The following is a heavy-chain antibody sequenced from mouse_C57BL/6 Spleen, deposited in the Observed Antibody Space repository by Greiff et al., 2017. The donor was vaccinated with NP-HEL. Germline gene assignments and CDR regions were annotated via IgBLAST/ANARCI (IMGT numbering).Heavy chain of an antibody. CDR1: GYTFTSYG. V-gene: IGHV1-81*01. CDR3: ARRGLYGGWGDY. D-gene: IGHD1-1*02. Sequence: QVQLQQSGAELARPGASVKLSCKASGYTFTSYGISWVKQRPGQGLEWIGEIYPRSGNTYYNEKFKGKATLTADKSSSPAYMELRSLTSEVSAVYSGARRGLYGGWGDYWGQGTSVTVSS. CDR2: IYPRSGNT. J-gene: IGHJ4*01.